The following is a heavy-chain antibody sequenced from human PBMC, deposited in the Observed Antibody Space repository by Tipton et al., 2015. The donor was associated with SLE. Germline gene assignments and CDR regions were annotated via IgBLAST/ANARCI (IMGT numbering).Heavy chain of an antibody. V-gene: IGHV4-59*08. D-gene: IGHD6-19*01. CDR3: ARNRGWYNWYFDL. J-gene: IGHJ2*01. CDR2: IYYSGST. CDR1: GGSISNYY. Sequence: TLSLTCTVSGGSISNYYWSWIRQPPGKGLEWIGYIYYSGSTYYNPSLKSRVTISVDTSKNHFSLKLSSVTAADTAVYYCARNRGWYNWYFDLWGRGTLVTVSS.